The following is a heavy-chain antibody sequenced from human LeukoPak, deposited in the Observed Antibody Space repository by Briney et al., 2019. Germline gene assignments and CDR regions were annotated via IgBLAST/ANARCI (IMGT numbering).Heavy chain of an antibody. Sequence: PSETLSLTCTVSGGSVSSSSYYWGWIRQPPGKGLEWIGSIYYSGNTYSNPSLKSRVTISADTSKNQFSLKLTSVTAADTAVYYCARHIHNLFDYWGQGTLVTVSS. V-gene: IGHV4-39*01. CDR1: GGSVSSSSYY. J-gene: IGHJ4*02. CDR3: ARHIHNLFDY. D-gene: IGHD1-1*01. CDR2: IYYSGNT.